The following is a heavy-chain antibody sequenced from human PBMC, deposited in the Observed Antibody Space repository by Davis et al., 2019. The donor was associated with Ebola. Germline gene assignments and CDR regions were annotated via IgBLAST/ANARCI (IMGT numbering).Heavy chain of an antibody. V-gene: IGHV4-34*01. D-gene: IGHD1-26*01. Sequence: MPSETLSLTCAVYGGSFSGYYWSWIRQPPGKGLEWIGEINHSGSTNYNPSLKSRVTIPVDTSRNQFSLKLSSATAADTAVYYCARPWYSGTYYDAYDIWGQGTMVAVSS. CDR1: GGSFSGYY. CDR2: INHSGST. CDR3: ARPWYSGTYYDAYDI. J-gene: IGHJ3*02.